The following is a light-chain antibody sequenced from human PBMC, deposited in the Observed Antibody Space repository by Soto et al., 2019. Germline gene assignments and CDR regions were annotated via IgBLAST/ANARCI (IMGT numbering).Light chain of an antibody. CDR3: QQYNNGYA. J-gene: IGKJ2*01. V-gene: IGKV3-15*01. CDR1: QSVKSK. Sequence: EIVMTQSSDTLSVSPGERATLSCRASQSVKSKLAWYQQKPGQAPRLLIYGASTRATGIPARFSGSGFGTEFPLTISSLQSEDFAVYYCQQYNNGYAFGQGTKLEIK. CDR2: GAS.